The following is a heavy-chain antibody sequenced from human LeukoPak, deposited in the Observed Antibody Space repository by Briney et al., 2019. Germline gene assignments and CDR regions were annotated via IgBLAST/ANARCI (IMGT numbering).Heavy chain of an antibody. CDR3: AKTPSRVATTHFDY. D-gene: IGHD5-12*01. Sequence: GGSLRLSCAASGFTFSSYAMHWVRQAPGKGLEWVAVISYDGSNKYYADSVKGRFTISRDNSKNTLYLQMNSLRAEDTAVYYCAKTPSRVATTHFDYWGQGTLVTVSS. J-gene: IGHJ4*02. CDR2: ISYDGSNK. CDR1: GFTFSSYA. V-gene: IGHV3-30-3*01.